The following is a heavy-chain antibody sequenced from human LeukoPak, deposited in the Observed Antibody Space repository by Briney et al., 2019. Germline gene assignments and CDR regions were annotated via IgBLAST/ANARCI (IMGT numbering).Heavy chain of an antibody. Sequence: PGGSLRLSCAASGFTFSSYWMSWVCQAPGKGLEWVANIKQDGSEKYYVDSVKGRFTISRDNAKNSLYLQMNSLRAEDTALYYCAKAKYSSSWTSFDYWGQGTLVTVSS. V-gene: IGHV3-7*03. CDR1: GFTFSSYW. CDR3: AKAKYSSSWTSFDY. CDR2: IKQDGSEK. J-gene: IGHJ4*02. D-gene: IGHD6-13*01.